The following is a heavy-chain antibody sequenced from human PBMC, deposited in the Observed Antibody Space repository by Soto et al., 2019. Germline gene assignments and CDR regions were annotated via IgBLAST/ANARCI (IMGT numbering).Heavy chain of an antibody. J-gene: IGHJ5*02. V-gene: IGHV1-8*01. Sequence: ASVKVSCKASGYTFTSYDIYWVRHATGQGLEWMGWMNPNSGNTGYAQKFQGRVTMTRNTSISAAYMELSSLRSEDTAVYYCARGHSSYRSNWFDPWGQGTLVTVSS. CDR1: GYTFTSYD. CDR2: MNPNSGNT. CDR3: ARGHSSYRSNWFDP. D-gene: IGHD2-2*02.